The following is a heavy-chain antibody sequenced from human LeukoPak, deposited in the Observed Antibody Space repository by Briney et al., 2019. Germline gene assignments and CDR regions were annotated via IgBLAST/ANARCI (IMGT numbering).Heavy chain of an antibody. Sequence: SVKVSCKASGGTFSSYAISWVRQAPGQGLEWMGGIIPIFGTANYAQKFQGRVTITADESTSTAYMELSSLRSEDTAVYYCARAKKARDGYNGGYDYWGREPWSPSPQ. CDR2: IIPIFGTA. V-gene: IGHV1-69*01. CDR3: ARAKKARDGYNGGYDY. J-gene: IGHJ4*02. D-gene: IGHD5-24*01. CDR1: GGTFSSYA.